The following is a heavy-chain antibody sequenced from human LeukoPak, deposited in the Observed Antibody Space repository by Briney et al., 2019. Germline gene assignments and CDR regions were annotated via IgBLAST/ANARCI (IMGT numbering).Heavy chain of an antibody. Sequence: PSETLPLTCTVSGGSISSYYWSWIRQPPGKGLEWIGYIYYSGSTNYNPSLKSRVTISVDTSKNQYSLKLSSVTAADTDVDYCARSDGYGVVGIWGQGTMVTVSS. D-gene: IGHD2-2*01. V-gene: IGHV4-59*01. J-gene: IGHJ3*02. CDR1: GGSISSYY. CDR2: IYYSGST. CDR3: ARSDGYGVVGI.